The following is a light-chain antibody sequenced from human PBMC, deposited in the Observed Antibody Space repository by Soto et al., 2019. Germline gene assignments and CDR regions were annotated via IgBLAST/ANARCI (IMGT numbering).Light chain of an antibody. CDR3: QQRSNWPRT. CDR2: DVS. J-gene: IGKJ1*01. CDR1: QSIALS. Sequence: TQSPSSLSPSVGDTLTMTCSASQSIALSVIWYQQKHGQAPRXLIYDVSNRATGIPARFSDSESGTDLTINISSLEPEDVAVDEGQQRSNWPRTFGQGTKVDIK. V-gene: IGKV3-11*01.